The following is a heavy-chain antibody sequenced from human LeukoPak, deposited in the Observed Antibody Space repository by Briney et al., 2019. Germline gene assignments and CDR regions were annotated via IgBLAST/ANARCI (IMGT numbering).Heavy chain of an antibody. CDR3: AKDKPGYDLFFGSRFDP. CDR2: IKEDGSKV. V-gene: IGHV3-7*01. Sequence: PGGSLRLSCAASGFTFSTYWMSWVRQAPGRGLEWVANIKEDGSKVNYVDSVKGRFSIPRDNARNSLYLQMNSLRAEDTAVYFCAKDKPGYDLFFGSRFDPWDQGTLVTVSS. CDR1: GFTFSTYW. J-gene: IGHJ5*02. D-gene: IGHD3-3*01.